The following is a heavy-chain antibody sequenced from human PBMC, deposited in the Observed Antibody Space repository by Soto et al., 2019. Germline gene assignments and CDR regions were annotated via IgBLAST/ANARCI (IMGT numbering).Heavy chain of an antibody. D-gene: IGHD2-15*01. CDR2: IWYDGSNK. CDR1: GFTFSSYV. V-gene: IGHV3-33*01. Sequence: GGSRRLSWAASGFTFSSYVMHWVRQAPGKGLEWVAVIWYDGSNKYYADSVKGRFTISRDNSKNTLYLQMNSLRAEDTAVYYCARERYCSGGSCPYGMDVWGQGTTVTVSS. J-gene: IGHJ6*02. CDR3: ARERYCSGGSCPYGMDV.